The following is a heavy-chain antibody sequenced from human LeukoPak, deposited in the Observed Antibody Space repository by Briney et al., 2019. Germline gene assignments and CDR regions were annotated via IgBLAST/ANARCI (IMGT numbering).Heavy chain of an antibody. Sequence: GGSLRLSCAASGFTFSNYAMSWVRQAPGKGLEWVSGISGSGGHTHSADFVKGRFTISRDNSKNTLYLQMNGLRVEDTAVYYCAKGRSGNNYYFDFWGQGTLVTVSS. J-gene: IGHJ4*02. CDR3: AKGRSGNNYYFDF. CDR2: ISGSGGHT. V-gene: IGHV3-23*01. D-gene: IGHD1/OR15-1a*01. CDR1: GFTFSNYA.